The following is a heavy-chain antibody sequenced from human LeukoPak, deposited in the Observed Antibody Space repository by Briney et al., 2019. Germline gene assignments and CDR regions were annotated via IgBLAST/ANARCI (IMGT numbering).Heavy chain of an antibody. D-gene: IGHD3-22*01. CDR3: ARRGYYDSSGYDY. J-gene: IGHJ4*02. CDR2: ISSSSSTI. V-gene: IGHV3-48*04. Sequence: GSLRLSCAASGFTFSSYSMNWVRQAPGKGLEWVSYISSSSSTIYYADSVKGRFTISRDNAKNSVFLQINNLRAEDTAIYYCARRGYYDSSGYDYWGQGTLVTVSS. CDR1: GFTFSSYS.